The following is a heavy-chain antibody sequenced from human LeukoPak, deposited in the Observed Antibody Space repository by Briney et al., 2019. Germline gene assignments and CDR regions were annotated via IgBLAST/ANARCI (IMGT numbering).Heavy chain of an antibody. D-gene: IGHD5-12*01. CDR3: AKDGSLGYSGPQKFDS. Sequence: GGSLRLSCAASGFTVSSNYMSWVRQAPGKGLEWVSVIYSGGSTYYADSVKGRFTISRDNSKNTLYLQMNSLRVEDAAVYYCAKDGSLGYSGPQKFDSWGQGTQVTVSS. CDR1: GFTVSSNY. J-gene: IGHJ4*02. V-gene: IGHV3-53*01. CDR2: IYSGGST.